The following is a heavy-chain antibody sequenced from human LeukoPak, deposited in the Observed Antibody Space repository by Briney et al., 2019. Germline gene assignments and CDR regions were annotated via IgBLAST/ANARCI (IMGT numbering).Heavy chain of an antibody. V-gene: IGHV1-69*06. CDR1: GGTFSSYA. J-gene: IGHJ3*02. CDR3: AREGGTFHDAFDI. D-gene: IGHD1-26*01. CDR2: IIPIFGTA. Sequence: SVKVPCKASGGTFSSYAISWVRQAPGQGLEWMGGIIPIFGTANYAQKFQGRVTITADKSTSTAYMELSSLRSEDTAAYYCAREGGTFHDAFDIWGQGTMVTVSS.